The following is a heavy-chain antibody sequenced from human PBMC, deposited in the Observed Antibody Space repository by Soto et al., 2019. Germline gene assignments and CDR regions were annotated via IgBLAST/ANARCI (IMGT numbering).Heavy chain of an antibody. CDR2: IYYSGST. Sequence: SETLSLTCTVSGGSISSYYWSWIRHPPGKGLEWIGCIYYSGSTNYNPSLKSRVTISVDTSKNQFSLKLSSVTAADTAVYYCARLYYGSGSYNWFDPWGQGTLVTVSS. D-gene: IGHD3-10*01. V-gene: IGHV4-59*08. CDR3: ARLYYGSGSYNWFDP. CDR1: GGSISSYY. J-gene: IGHJ5*02.